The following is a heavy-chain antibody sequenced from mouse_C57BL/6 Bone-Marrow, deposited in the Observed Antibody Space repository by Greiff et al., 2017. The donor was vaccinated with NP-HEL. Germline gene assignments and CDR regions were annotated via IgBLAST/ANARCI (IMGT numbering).Heavy chain of an antibody. CDR3: ARHSSLAY. J-gene: IGHJ3*01. Sequence: DVKLQESGGGLVQPGGSLKLSCAASGFTFSDYGMAWVRQAPRKGPEWVAFISNLAYSIYYADTVTGRFTISRENAKNTLYLEMSSLRSEDTAMYYCARHSSLAYWGQGTLVTVSA. CDR2: ISNLAYSI. V-gene: IGHV5-15*01. CDR1: GFTFSDYG.